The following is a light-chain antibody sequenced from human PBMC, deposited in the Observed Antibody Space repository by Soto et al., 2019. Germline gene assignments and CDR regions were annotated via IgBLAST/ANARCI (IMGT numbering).Light chain of an antibody. CDR2: AAS. Sequence: DIQMTQSPSSLSASVGDRVTITCRASQSISSSLNWYQQKPGKAPKLLIYAASSLQSGGTSRFSGRGSWTDFTLTISSLQPEDFVTYYGQQSYSTPYTFGQGTKLEIK. V-gene: IGKV1-39*01. J-gene: IGKJ2*01. CDR1: QSISSS. CDR3: QQSYSTPYT.